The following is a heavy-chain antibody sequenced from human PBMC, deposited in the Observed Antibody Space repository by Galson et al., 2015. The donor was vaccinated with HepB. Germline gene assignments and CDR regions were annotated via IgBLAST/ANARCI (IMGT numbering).Heavy chain of an antibody. CDR2: IIPIFGTA. V-gene: IGHV1-69*13. CDR1: GGTFSSYA. CDR3: ARANLPENYYGMDV. J-gene: IGHJ6*02. Sequence: SVKVSCKASGGTFSSYAISWVRQAPGQGLEWMGGIIPIFGTANYAQKFQGRVTITADESTSTAYMKLSSLRSEDTAVYYCARANLPENYYGMDVWGQGTTVTVSS.